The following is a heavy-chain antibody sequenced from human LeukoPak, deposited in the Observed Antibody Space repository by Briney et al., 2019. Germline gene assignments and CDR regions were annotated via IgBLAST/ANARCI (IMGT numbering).Heavy chain of an antibody. Sequence: SETLSLTCAVYGGSFSGCYWSWIRQPPGKGLEWIGEINHSGSTNYNPSLKSRVTISVDTSKNQFSLKLSSVTAADTAVHYCARGGPYSGSYLRRSGWFDPWGQGTLVTVSS. V-gene: IGHV4-34*01. D-gene: IGHD1-26*01. CDR2: INHSGST. J-gene: IGHJ5*02. CDR3: ARGGPYSGSYLRRSGWFDP. CDR1: GGSFSGCY.